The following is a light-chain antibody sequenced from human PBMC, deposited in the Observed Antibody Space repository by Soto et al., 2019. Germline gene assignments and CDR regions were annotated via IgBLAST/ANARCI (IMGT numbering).Light chain of an antibody. Sequence: DIVMTQTPLSSPVTLGQSASISCTSSQSRVHSNGNTYLSWLQQRPGQPPRLLIYQISIRFSGVPDRFSASGAGTDFTLKISRVEAEDVGVYYCMRGTQFPPTFGQGTRLEIK. J-gene: IGKJ5*01. CDR1: QSRVHSNGNTY. CDR3: MRGTQFPPT. V-gene: IGKV2-24*01. CDR2: QIS.